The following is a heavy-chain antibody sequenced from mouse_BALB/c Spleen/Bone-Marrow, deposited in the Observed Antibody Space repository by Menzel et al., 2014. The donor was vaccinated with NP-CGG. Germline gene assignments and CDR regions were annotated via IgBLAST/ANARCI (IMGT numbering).Heavy chain of an antibody. V-gene: IGHV3-8*02. Sequence: EVKLVESGPSLVKPSQTLSLTCSVTGDSITSGYWNWIRKFPGNKLEYMGYISYSGSTYYNPSLKSRISITRDTSKNLYYLQLNSVTTKDTATYYGARSDSSGYHYYAMDYWGQGTSITVSS. CDR1: GDSITSGY. CDR2: ISYSGST. D-gene: IGHD3-2*01. J-gene: IGHJ4*01. CDR3: ARSDSSGYHYYAMDY.